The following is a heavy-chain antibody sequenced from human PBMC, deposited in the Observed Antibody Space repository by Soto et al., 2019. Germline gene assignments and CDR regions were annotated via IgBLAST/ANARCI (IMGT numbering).Heavy chain of an antibody. Sequence: ASVKVSCKSSGYTFTNYGISCMRQAPGQGLEWMGWINTYNGNTNHAQKLQGRVTMTTDTSTSTAYMELRSLRSDDTAVYYCARGVGSGTYYNQYNWFDPWGQGTLVTVSS. J-gene: IGHJ5*02. V-gene: IGHV1-18*01. CDR2: INTYNGNT. CDR3: ARGVGSGTYYNQYNWFDP. D-gene: IGHD3-10*01. CDR1: GYTFTNYG.